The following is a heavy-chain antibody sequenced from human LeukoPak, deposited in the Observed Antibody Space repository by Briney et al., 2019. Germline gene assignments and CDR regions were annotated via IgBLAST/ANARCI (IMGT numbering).Heavy chain of an antibody. J-gene: IGHJ4*02. CDR2: IYTSGST. CDR1: SGSISTYY. CDR3: ARDRDGYNIGPYYFDY. Sequence: SETLSLTCTVSSGSISTYYWSWIRQPAGKGLEWIGRIYTSGSTNYNPSLKSRVTMSVDTSKNQFSLKLSSVTAADTAVYYCARDRDGYNIGPYYFDYWGQGTLVTVSS. V-gene: IGHV4-4*07. D-gene: IGHD5-24*01.